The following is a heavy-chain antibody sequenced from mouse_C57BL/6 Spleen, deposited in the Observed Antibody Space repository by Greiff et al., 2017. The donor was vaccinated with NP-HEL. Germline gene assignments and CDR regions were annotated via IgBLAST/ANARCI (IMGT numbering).Heavy chain of an antibody. Sequence: VQLQQSGAELVKPGASVKLSCKASGYTFTSYWMQWVKQRPGQGLEWIGEIDPSDSYTNYNQKFKGKATLIVDTSSSTAYMQLSSLTSEDSAVYYCARGGNFYYFDYW. D-gene: IGHD2-1*01. V-gene: IGHV1-50*01. CDR2: IDPSDSYT. J-gene: IGHJ2*01. CDR1: GYTFTSYW. CDR3: ARGGNFYYFDY.